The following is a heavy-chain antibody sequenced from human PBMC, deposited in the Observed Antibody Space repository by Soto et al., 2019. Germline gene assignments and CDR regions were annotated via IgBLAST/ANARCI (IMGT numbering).Heavy chain of an antibody. Sequence: QVQLVQSGAEVKKPGSSVKVSCKASGGTFSSYAISWVRQAPGQGLEWMGGIIPIFGTANYAQKFQGRVTTTADESTSTDYMELSSRRSEDTAVYYCARGARGTMVRGVIPMLGYWGQGTLVTVSS. CDR3: ARGARGTMVRGVIPMLGY. D-gene: IGHD3-10*01. CDR1: GGTFSSYA. V-gene: IGHV1-69*01. CDR2: IIPIFGTA. J-gene: IGHJ4*02.